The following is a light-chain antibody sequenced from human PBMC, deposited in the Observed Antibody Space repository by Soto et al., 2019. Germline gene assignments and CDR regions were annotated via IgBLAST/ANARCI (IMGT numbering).Light chain of an antibody. CDR3: QQYGSSPGLT. CDR2: GAS. J-gene: IGKJ4*01. CDR1: QSVSSSY. V-gene: IGKV3-20*01. Sequence: EIVLTQSPGTLSLSPGERATLSCRASQSVSSSYLAWYQQKPGQAPRLLIYGASSRATGIPDRFSGSGSATTFTLTISRLEPEDFAVYYCQQYGSSPGLTFGGGTKVAIK.